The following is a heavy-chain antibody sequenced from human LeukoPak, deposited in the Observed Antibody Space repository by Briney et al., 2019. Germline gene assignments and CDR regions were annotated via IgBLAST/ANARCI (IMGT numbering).Heavy chain of an antibody. CDR1: GYTFTSYD. V-gene: IGHV1-8*01. CDR2: MNPNSGNT. Sequence: ASVTVSCKASGYTFTSYDINWVRQATGQGLEWMGWMNPNSGNTGYAQKFQGRVTMTRNTSISTAYMELSSLRSEDTAVYYCARPPHLYGDYRDAFDIWGQGTMVTVSS. D-gene: IGHD4-17*01. J-gene: IGHJ3*02. CDR3: ARPPHLYGDYRDAFDI.